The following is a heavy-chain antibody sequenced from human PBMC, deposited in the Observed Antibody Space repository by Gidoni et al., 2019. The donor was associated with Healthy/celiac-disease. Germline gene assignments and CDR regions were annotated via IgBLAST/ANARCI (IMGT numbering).Heavy chain of an antibody. CDR2: ISSSSIYI. V-gene: IGHV3-21*01. D-gene: IGHD1-26*01. J-gene: IGHJ4*02. CDR3: ARDEWEASGDY. Sequence: EVQLVESGGGLVKPGGSLRLYCAASGFTFSSYSMNWVRQAPGKGLEWVSSISSSSIYIYYADSVKGRFTISRDNDKNSLYLQINSLRAEDTAVYYCARDEWEASGDYWGQGTLVTVSS. CDR1: GFTFSSYS.